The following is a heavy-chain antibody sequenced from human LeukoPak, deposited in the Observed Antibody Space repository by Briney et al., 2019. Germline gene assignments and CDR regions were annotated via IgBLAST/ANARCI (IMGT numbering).Heavy chain of an antibody. CDR3: AKDHDFWSGYYTEANWFDP. D-gene: IGHD3-3*01. J-gene: IGHJ5*02. V-gene: IGHV3-23*01. CDR1: GFTFSSYA. Sequence: GGSLRLSCAASGFTFSSYAMSWVRQAPGKGLEWVSAISGSGGSTYYADSVKGRFTISRDNSKNTLYLQMNSLRAEDTAVYYCAKDHDFWSGYYTEANWFDPWGQGTLVTVSS. CDR2: ISGSGGST.